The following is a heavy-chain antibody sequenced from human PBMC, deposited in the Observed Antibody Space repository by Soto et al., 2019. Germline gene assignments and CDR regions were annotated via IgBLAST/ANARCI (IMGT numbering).Heavy chain of an antibody. Sequence: SETLSLTCAVSGDSISRGGYSWTWIRQPPGKALEWIGNIYDSGSTSYNPSLKSRVTMSVDTSKNQFSLRLTSVTAADTAVYFCARGSSSYYDYGMDVWDQRTTVTVSS. V-gene: IGHV4-30-2*01. CDR1: GDSISRGGYS. D-gene: IGHD6-6*01. J-gene: IGHJ6*02. CDR2: IYDSGST. CDR3: ARGSSSYYDYGMDV.